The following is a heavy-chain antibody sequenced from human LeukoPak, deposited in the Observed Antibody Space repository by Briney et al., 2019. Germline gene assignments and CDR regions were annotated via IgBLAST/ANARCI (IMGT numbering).Heavy chain of an antibody. J-gene: IGHJ4*02. CDR3: ARDFKSGYVDS. D-gene: IGHD3-3*01. CDR1: GFTFSNYG. V-gene: IGHV3-33*01. CDR2: VFDDGSRA. Sequence: PGGSLRLSCAASGFTFSNYGMHWVRQAPGKGLEWVAVVFDDGSRADFADSVKGRFTISRDNSKNTVLLQMNSLRAEDTAVYYCARDFKSGYVDSWGQGTLVTVSS.